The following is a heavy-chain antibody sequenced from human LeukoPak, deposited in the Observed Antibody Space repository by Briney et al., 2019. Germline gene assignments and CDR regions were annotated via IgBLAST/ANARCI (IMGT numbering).Heavy chain of an antibody. CDR3: ARDGSIAVTGAFDY. Sequence: GKSLRLSCAASGFTFSSYALQWVRQAPGQGLEWVAVVSSDGSNRFYADSVKGRFTVSRDNSKNTLYLQMNTLRAEDTAVYYCARDGSIAVTGAFDYWGQGTLVTVPS. V-gene: IGHV3-30-3*01. CDR1: GFTFSSYA. CDR2: VSSDGSNR. J-gene: IGHJ4*02. D-gene: IGHD6-13*01.